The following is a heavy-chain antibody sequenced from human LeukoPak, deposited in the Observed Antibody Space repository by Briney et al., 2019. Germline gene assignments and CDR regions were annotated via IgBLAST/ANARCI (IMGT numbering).Heavy chain of an antibody. V-gene: IGHV1-3*01. D-gene: IGHD3/OR15-3a*01. J-gene: IGHJ5*02. CDR3: ARKKERGLVHCFDP. Sequence: KFQGRVTITRDTSASTAYMELSSLRSEDTAVYYCARKKERGLVHCFDPWGQGILVTVSS.